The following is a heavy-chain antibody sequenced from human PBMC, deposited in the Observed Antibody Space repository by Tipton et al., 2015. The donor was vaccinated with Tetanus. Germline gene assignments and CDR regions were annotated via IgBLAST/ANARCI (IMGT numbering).Heavy chain of an antibody. Sequence: TLSLTCTVSGGSISSGGYYWSWIRQHPGKGLERIGYIYYSGSTNYNPSLKSRVTISVDTSKNQFSLKLSSVTAADTAVYYCARVPFLTGYYDYWGQGTLVTVSS. CDR3: ARVPFLTGYYDY. CDR1: GGSISSGGYY. CDR2: IYYSGST. J-gene: IGHJ4*02. D-gene: IGHD3-9*01. V-gene: IGHV4-61*08.